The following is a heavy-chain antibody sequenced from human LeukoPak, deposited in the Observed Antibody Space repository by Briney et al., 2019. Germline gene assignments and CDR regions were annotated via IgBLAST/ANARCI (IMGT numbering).Heavy chain of an antibody. CDR1: GFTFSSYR. Sequence: GGSLRLSCAASGFTFSSYRMNWVRQAPGKGLEWVSYISSSSTIYYADSVKGRFTISRDNAKNSLYLQMNSLRAEDTALYYCARVRGNYQSDYWGQGTLVTVSS. CDR3: ARVRGNYQSDY. J-gene: IGHJ4*02. D-gene: IGHD1-7*01. CDR2: ISSSSTI. V-gene: IGHV3-48*01.